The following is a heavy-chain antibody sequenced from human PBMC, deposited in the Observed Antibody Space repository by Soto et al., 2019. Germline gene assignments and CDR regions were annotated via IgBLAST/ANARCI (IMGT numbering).Heavy chain of an antibody. V-gene: IGHV4-4*02. Sequence: SETLSLTCAVSGGSISTTNWWSWVRQTPGKGLEWIGEIYHSESTNYNPSLKSRVTMSVDKSKNQFSLKLSSVTAADTAVYYCARAQITGSAFDTRRHGTMVTVSS. D-gene: IGHD1-1*01. CDR2: IYHSEST. J-gene: IGHJ3*02. CDR1: GGSISTTNW. CDR3: ARAQITGSAFDT.